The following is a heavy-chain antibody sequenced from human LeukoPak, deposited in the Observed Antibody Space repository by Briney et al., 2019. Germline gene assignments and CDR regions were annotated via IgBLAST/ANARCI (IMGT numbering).Heavy chain of an antibody. Sequence: NPSETLSLTCTVSGGSISSYYWSWIRQPPGKGLEWIGYIYYSGSTNYNPSLKSRVTMSVDTSKNQFSLKLSSVTAADTAVYYCAREAAGENWFDPWGQGTLVTVSS. CDR1: GGSISSYY. J-gene: IGHJ5*02. CDR2: IYYSGST. CDR3: AREAAGENWFDP. V-gene: IGHV4-59*12. D-gene: IGHD6-25*01.